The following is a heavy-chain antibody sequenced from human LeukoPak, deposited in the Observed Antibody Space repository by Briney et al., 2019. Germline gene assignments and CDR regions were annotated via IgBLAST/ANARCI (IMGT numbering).Heavy chain of an antibody. Sequence: PSDTLSLTCAVYGGSFSGYYWSWIRQPPGKGLEWIGEINHSGSTNYNPSLKSRVTISVDTSKNQFSLKLSSVTAADTAVYYCARLWESYYYYMDVWGKGTTVTVSS. J-gene: IGHJ6*03. CDR3: ARLWESYYYYMDV. CDR1: GGSFSGYY. D-gene: IGHD1-26*01. V-gene: IGHV4-34*01. CDR2: INHSGST.